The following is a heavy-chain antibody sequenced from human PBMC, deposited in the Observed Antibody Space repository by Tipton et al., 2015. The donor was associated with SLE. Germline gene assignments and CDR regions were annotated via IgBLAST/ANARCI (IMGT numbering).Heavy chain of an antibody. D-gene: IGHD7-27*01. CDR1: GGSITDYY. V-gene: IGHV4-59*01. Sequence: LRLSCTVSGGSITDYYWSWIRQPPGKGLEWIGYIYYTGSTNYNPSLKSRVTMSVDPSKNHFSLKLSSVTAADTAVYFCASDSPTGEWDYWGQGTLVTVSS. CDR3: ASDSPTGEWDY. J-gene: IGHJ4*02. CDR2: IYYTGST.